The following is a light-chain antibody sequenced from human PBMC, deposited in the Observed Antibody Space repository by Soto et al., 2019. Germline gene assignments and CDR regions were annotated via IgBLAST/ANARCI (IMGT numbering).Light chain of an antibody. V-gene: IGKV1-5*03. CDR2: KAS. J-gene: IGKJ4*01. CDR1: QSISSW. Sequence: DSQKTQYPSTMSESVGDRVTITCRASQSISSWLAWYQQKPGKAPKLLISKASTLQSVVPPRFSGSGSGTEFTLTISSLQPDDFASYYCHQYESYPMTFGGGTKVEIK. CDR3: HQYESYPMT.